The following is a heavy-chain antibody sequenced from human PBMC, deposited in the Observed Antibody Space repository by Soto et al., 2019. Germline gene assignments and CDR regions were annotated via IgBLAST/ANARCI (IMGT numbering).Heavy chain of an antibody. CDR3: ARESGYSGYDLELGMDV. J-gene: IGHJ6*04. CDR1: GGSISSGGYY. V-gene: IGHV4-31*03. D-gene: IGHD5-12*01. CDR2: IYYSGST. Sequence: PSETLSLTCTVSGGSISSGGYYWSWIRQHPGKGLEWIGYIYYSGSTYYNPSLKSRVTISVDTSKNQFSLKLSSVTAADTAVYYCARESGYSGYDLELGMDVWGKGTTVTVSS.